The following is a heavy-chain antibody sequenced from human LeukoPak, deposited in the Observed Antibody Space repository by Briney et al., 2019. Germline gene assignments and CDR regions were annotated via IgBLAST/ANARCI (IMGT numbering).Heavy chain of an antibody. D-gene: IGHD3-3*01. CDR1: GFTFSNYG. CDR2: IWYDGSNK. V-gene: IGHV3-33*01. J-gene: IGHJ4*02. CDR3: ARRRSFGVAAPPDY. Sequence: PGGSLRLSCAASGFTFSNYGMHWVRQAPGKGLEWVAVIWYDGSNKYYADSVKGRFTISRDNSKNTLYLQMNSLRAEDTAVYYCARRRSFGVAAPPDYWGQGTLVTVSS.